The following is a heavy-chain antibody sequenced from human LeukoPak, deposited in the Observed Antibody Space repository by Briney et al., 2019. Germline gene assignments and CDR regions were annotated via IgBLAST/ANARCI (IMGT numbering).Heavy chain of an antibody. CDR2: MYTSVTT. J-gene: IGHJ4*02. CDR1: GASISTYY. Sequence: SETLSLTCTVSGASISTYYWTWVRQPPGKGLEWIGSMYTSVTTKYNPSLKSRGTISVDTSKNRSSLNLISVTAADTAVYYCARHLAPYRPFHDWGQGSLVTVSS. D-gene: IGHD1-14*01. V-gene: IGHV4-4*09. CDR3: ARHLAPYRPFHD.